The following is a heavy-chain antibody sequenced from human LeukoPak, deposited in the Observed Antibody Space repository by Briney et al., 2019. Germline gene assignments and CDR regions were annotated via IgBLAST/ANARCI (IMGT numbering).Heavy chain of an antibody. V-gene: IGHV4-34*01. CDR2: INHSGST. D-gene: IGHD2-2*01. CDR3: ARGIVVVPAAFDY. J-gene: IGHJ4*02. Sequence: PSETLSLTCAVYGGSFSGYYWSWIRHPPGKGLEWIGEINHSGSTNYNPSLKSRVTISVDTSKNQCSLKLSSVTAADTAVYYCARGIVVVPAAFDYWGQGTLVTVSS. CDR1: GGSFSGYY.